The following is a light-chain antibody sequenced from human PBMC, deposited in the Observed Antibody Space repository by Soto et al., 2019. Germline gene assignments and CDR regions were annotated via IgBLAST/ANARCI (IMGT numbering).Light chain of an antibody. V-gene: IGKV3-15*01. J-gene: IGKJ3*01. CDR1: QSVSSN. CDR2: GAS. CDR3: QQYNNWPPVT. Sequence: IMLTQSTATLSLSPGERATLSCRASQSVSSNLAWYQQKPGQAPRLLIYGASTRATGIPARFSGSGSGTEFTLTISSLQSEDFAVYYCQQYNNWPPVTFGPGTKVDIK.